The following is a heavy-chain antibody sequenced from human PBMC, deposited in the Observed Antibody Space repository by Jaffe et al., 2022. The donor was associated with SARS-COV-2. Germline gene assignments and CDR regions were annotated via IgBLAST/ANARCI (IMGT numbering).Heavy chain of an antibody. CDR3: ARVLTDFWSGYPDS. D-gene: IGHD3-3*01. CDR1: GFIFSRYW. CDR2: INSDGSST. Sequence: EVQLVESGGGLVQPGGSLRLSCAASGFIFSRYWMHWVRQAPGKGLVWLSRINSDGSSTNYADSVKGRFTTSRDDAKQTVYLQMNSLRAEDTAVYYCARVLTDFWSGYPDSWGQGTLVTVSS. J-gene: IGHJ5*01. V-gene: IGHV3-74*01.